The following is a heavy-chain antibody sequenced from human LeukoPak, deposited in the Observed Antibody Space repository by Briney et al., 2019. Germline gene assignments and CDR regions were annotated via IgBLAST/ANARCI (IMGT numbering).Heavy chain of an antibody. V-gene: IGHV1-69*04. CDR2: IIPILGIA. CDR1: EGTFSSCA. D-gene: IGHD4-17*01. J-gene: IGHJ4*02. Sequence: ASVKVSCKASEGTFSSCAISWVRQAPGQGLEWMGRIIPILGIANYAQKFQGRVTITADKSTSTAYMELSSLRSEDTAVYYCARMNQAHYDYGDSNFDYWGQGTLVTVSS. CDR3: ARMNQAHYDYGDSNFDY.